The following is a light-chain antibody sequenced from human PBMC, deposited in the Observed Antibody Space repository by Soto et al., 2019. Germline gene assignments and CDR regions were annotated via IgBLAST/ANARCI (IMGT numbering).Light chain of an antibody. CDR2: EVS. CDR3: SSYKRSASWV. CDR1: SSDIGYYNH. Sequence: QSALTQPASVSGSPGQSITISCTGTSSDIGYYNHVSWYQQYPGKAPKLMIYEVSDRPSGISNRFSGSKSGNTASLTISGLQAEDEADYYCSSYKRSASWVFGGGTKLTVL. V-gene: IGLV2-14*01. J-gene: IGLJ2*01.